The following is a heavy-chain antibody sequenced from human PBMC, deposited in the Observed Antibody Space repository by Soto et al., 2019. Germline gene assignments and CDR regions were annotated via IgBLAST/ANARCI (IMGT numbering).Heavy chain of an antibody. CDR2: IYWDDDK. CDR3: AHGPSYYGSGSWRD. J-gene: IGHJ4*02. Sequence: QITLKEAGPMLVKPTQTLTLTCTFSGFSLSTSGVGVGWIRQPPGKALEWLALIYWDDDKRYSPSLKSRLTITKDTSKNQVVLTMTNMDPVDTATYYCAHGPSYYGSGSWRDWGQGTLVTVSS. CDR1: GFSLSTSGVG. D-gene: IGHD3-10*01. V-gene: IGHV2-5*02.